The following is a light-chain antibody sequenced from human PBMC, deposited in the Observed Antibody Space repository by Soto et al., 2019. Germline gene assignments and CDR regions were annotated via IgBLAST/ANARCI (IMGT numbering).Light chain of an antibody. CDR1: QAISSY. CDR3: QQYHSYPLV. V-gene: IGKV1-8*01. CDR2: AAS. J-gene: IGKJ1*01. Sequence: AIRMTQSPSSLSASTGDRVTITCRASQAISSYLAWYQQKPGKAPKLLIYAASTLQSGVPSRFSGSGSGTDFTLTISCLQSEDFATYYCQQYHSYPLVFGQGTNVEIK.